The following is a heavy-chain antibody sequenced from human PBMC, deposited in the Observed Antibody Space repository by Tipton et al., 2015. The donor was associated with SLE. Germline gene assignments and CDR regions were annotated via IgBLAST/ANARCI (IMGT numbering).Heavy chain of an antibody. CDR3: ARHLDGTYGSHAFDI. CDR2: FYHSGST. J-gene: IGHJ3*02. D-gene: IGHD1-26*01. V-gene: IGHV4-38-2*02. Sequence: GLVKPSETLSLICNVSGHSISSGYYWGWIRQFPGKGLEWIGSFYHSGSTYYNPSLKSRVTISVDTSKNQFSLKLTSVTAADTAVYYCARHLDGTYGSHAFDIWGQGTLVTVSS. CDR1: GHSISSGYY.